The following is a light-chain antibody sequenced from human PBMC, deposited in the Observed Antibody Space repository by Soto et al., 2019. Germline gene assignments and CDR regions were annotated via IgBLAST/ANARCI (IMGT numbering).Light chain of an antibody. Sequence: QSALTQPASVSGSPGQSIAISCAGTSSDVGGYNYVSWYQQHPGKAPKLIIYDVSYRPSGVSNRFSGSKSGNTASLTISGLQAEDEADYYCCSYTSRSVYVFGTGTQPTVL. CDR3: CSYTSRSVYV. CDR1: SSDVGGYNY. CDR2: DVS. J-gene: IGLJ1*01. V-gene: IGLV2-14*01.